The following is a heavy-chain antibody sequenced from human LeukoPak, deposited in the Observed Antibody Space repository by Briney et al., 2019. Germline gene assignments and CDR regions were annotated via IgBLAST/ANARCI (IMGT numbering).Heavy chain of an antibody. CDR1: GFTFSNYG. CDR2: ISGSGGNT. J-gene: IGHJ6*02. V-gene: IGHV3-23*01. Sequence: GGSLRLSCAASGFTFSNYGMNWVRQAPGTGLDWVAGISGSGGNTYYADSVKGRFTISRDNSKNTLYLQMNNLRAADTTIYYCAKSRLIYCTGGGCYGMDVWGQGTTVSVSS. CDR3: AKSRLIYCTGGGCYGMDV. D-gene: IGHD2-8*02.